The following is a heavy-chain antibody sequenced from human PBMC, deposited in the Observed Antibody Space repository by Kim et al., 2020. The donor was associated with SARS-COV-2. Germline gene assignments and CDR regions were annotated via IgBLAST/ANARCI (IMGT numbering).Heavy chain of an antibody. CDR2: ISGSGGST. V-gene: IGHV3-23*01. CDR1: GFTFSSYA. CDR3: AKTQLQFRLTGYGMDV. J-gene: IGHJ6*02. D-gene: IGHD3-9*01. Sequence: GGSLRLSCAASGFTFSSYAMSWVRQAPGKGLEWVSAISGSGGSTYYADSVKGRFTISRDNSKNTLYLQMNSLRAEDTAVYYCAKTQLQFRLTGYGMDVWGQGTTVTVSS.